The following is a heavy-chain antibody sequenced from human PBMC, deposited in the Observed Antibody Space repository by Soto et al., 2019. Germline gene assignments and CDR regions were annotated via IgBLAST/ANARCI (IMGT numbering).Heavy chain of an antibody. CDR1: GGTFSSYT. J-gene: IGHJ4*02. Sequence: QVPLVQSGAEVKKPGSSVKVSCKASGGTFSSYTISWVRQAPGQGLEWMGRIIPILGIANYAQKFQGRVTITADKSTSTAYMELSSLRSEDTAVYYCARLPEYSSSPVDYWGQGTLVTVSS. V-gene: IGHV1-69*02. CDR3: ARLPEYSSSPVDY. D-gene: IGHD6-6*01. CDR2: IIPILGIA.